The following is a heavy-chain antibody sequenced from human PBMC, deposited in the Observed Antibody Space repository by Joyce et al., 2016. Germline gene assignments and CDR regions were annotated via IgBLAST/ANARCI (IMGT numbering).Heavy chain of an antibody. D-gene: IGHD3-10*01. CDR2: VNDRGRT. J-gene: IGHJ1*01. V-gene: IGHV4-34*01. CDR1: GGSLSGYY. CDR3: ARARRGIILARGEMGEYLQH. Sequence: QVQLQAWGAGLLKLSETLSLTCAVYGGSLSGYYWSWIRQAPGRGVEWIGEVNDRGRTNYNPSLKSRATTSMDTSKNQFSLRLTTVTAADTAVYFCARARRGIILARGEMGEYLQHWGRGTVVIVSS.